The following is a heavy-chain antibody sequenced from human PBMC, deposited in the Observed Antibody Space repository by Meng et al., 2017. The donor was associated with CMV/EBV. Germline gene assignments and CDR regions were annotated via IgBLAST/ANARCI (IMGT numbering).Heavy chain of an antibody. CDR1: GGSFSGYY. Sequence: QGELVQSGAGLLKPSGTLPLTCAVSGGSFSGYYWGWIRQPPGKGLEWIGEINHSRSTNYNPSLKSRVTTSVDTSKNQFSLKLSSVTAADTAVYYCARGSRRLPRFNWFDPWGQGTLVTVSS. J-gene: IGHJ5*02. CDR2: INHSRST. V-gene: IGHV4-34*01. CDR3: ARGSRRLPRFNWFDP. D-gene: IGHD3-3*01.